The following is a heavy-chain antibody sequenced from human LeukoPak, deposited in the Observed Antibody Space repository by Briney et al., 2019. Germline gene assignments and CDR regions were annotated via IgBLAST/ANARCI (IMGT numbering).Heavy chain of an antibody. V-gene: IGHV1-46*03. CDR1: GETFTTYY. Sequence: WASVKVSCTASGETFTTYYIHWVRQAPGQGLEWMGIINPSDGSTTYAQKFQGRATMTRDTSTSTVYMELSSLTSEDTAVYFCAKCRSPSKYDYVWGRNWFDPWGPGTLVTVSS. CDR2: INPSDGST. CDR3: AKCRSPSKYDYVWGRNWFDP. D-gene: IGHD3-16*01. J-gene: IGHJ5*02.